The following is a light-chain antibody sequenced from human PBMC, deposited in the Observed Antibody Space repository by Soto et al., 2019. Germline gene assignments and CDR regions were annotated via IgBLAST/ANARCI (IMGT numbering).Light chain of an antibody. Sequence: QSVLTQPASVSGSPGQSITISCTGSSSDVGRYNYVSWYQHHPGKAPKLMIYEVSNRPSGVSNRFSGSKSGNTASLTISGLQAEDEDDYHCSSYTSSSTLYVFGTGTKVTVL. CDR3: SSYTSSSTLYV. J-gene: IGLJ1*01. CDR1: SSDVGRYNY. V-gene: IGLV2-14*01. CDR2: EVS.